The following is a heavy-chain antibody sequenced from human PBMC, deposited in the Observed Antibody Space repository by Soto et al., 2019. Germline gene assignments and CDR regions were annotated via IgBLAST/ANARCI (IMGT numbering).Heavy chain of an antibody. Sequence: SESLSLTCTVSGGSISSGGYYWCWIHQHPGKGLEWIGYIYYSGSTYYNRSLKSRVTISVDTSKNQFSLKLSSVTAADTAVYYCARVCTMVRRVTSYYYGMDVWAQAATV. CDR2: IYYSGST. CDR3: ARVCTMVRRVTSYYYGMDV. D-gene: IGHD3-10*01. CDR1: GGSISSGGYY. J-gene: IGHJ6*01. V-gene: IGHV4-31*02.